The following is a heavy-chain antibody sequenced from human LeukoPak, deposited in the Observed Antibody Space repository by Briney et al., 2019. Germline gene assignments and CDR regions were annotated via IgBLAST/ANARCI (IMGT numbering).Heavy chain of an antibody. Sequence: PGGSLRLSCLASGFTFSSHAVSWVRQAPGKGLEWVAAISGSGLSTYYADSVKGRFTVSRDNSKNTLYLQMNSLRAEDTAVYYCTRDLMDYDVSTGLHHYYMDVWGQGTTVTVSS. CDR1: GFTFSSHA. CDR3: TRDLMDYDVSTGLHHYYMDV. V-gene: IGHV3-23*01. D-gene: IGHD3-9*01. CDR2: ISGSGLST. J-gene: IGHJ6*02.